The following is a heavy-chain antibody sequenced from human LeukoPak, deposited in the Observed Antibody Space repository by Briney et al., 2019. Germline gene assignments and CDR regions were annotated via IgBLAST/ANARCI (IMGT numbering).Heavy chain of an antibody. CDR2: INPSSGGT. CDR1: GYTFTGYY. J-gene: IGHJ4*02. Sequence: ASVKVSCXASGYTFTGYYMHWVRQAHGQGLEWMGWINPSSGGTNYAQKFQGRVTMTRDTSISTAYMELSRLRSDDTAVYYCARDEDDYFDYWGQGTLVTVSS. V-gene: IGHV1-2*02. CDR3: ARDEDDYFDY.